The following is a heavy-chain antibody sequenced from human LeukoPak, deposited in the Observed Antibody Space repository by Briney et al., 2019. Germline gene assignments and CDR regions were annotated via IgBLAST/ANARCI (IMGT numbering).Heavy chain of an antibody. Sequence: SETLSLTCTVSGDSISSNYWNWLRQPPGKGLEWIGYISYSGSTNYNPSLKSRVTISVDTSKNQFSLKLSSVTAADTAVYYCARNIGSSQDYWGQGTLVTVSS. J-gene: IGHJ4*02. CDR2: ISYSGST. V-gene: IGHV4-59*01. CDR3: ARNIGSSQDY. CDR1: GDSISSNY. D-gene: IGHD6-13*01.